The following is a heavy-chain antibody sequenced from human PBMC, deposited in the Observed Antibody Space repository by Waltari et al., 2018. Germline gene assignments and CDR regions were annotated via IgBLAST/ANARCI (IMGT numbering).Heavy chain of an antibody. Sequence: QLQLQESGPGLVKPSETLSLTCTVSGGSISSSSYYWGWIRQPPGKGLEWIGSIYYSGSTYYNPSLKSRVTISVDKSKNQFSLKLSSVTAADTAVYYCARELSAREMASNWGQGTLVTVSS. CDR3: ARELSAREMASN. V-gene: IGHV4-39*07. CDR1: GGSISSSSYY. CDR2: IYYSGST. J-gene: IGHJ4*02. D-gene: IGHD5-12*01.